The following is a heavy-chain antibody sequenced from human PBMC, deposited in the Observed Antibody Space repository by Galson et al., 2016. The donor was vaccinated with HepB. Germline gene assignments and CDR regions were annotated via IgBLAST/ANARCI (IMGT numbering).Heavy chain of an antibody. Sequence: SVKVSCKASGYTFTRYVISWVRRAPGQGLEWMGWINTSKGNTYYAQKFQGRVTLTIDTSTSTAYMELRSLISDDAAVYYCATRPADGSPYYFDCWGQGTLVTVSS. D-gene: IGHD6-13*01. CDR2: INTSKGNT. CDR3: ATRPADGSPYYFDC. J-gene: IGHJ4*02. CDR1: GYTFTRYV. V-gene: IGHV1-18*01.